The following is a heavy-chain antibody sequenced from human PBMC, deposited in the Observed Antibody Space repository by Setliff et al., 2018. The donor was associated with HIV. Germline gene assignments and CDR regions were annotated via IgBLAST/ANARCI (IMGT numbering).Heavy chain of an antibody. J-gene: IGHJ6*03. CDR1: GGSSSSSSFY. D-gene: IGHD5-12*01. CDR3: ARGATLLPGYSDRWEYFYMDV. Sequence: SETLSLTCTVSGGSSSSSSFYWGWIRQPPGKGLEWIGSIYYSGNTYYNPSLKSRVTISVDTSKNQFSLKLSSVTAADTAVYYCARGATLLPGYSDRWEYFYMDVWGKGTTVTVSS. CDR2: IYYSGNT. V-gene: IGHV4-39*01.